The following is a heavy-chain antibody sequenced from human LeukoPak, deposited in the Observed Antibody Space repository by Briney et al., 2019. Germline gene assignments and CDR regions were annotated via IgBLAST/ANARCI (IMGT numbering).Heavy chain of an antibody. CDR3: AKGSWELLFHTGRPQSFDY. CDR2: ISYDGSNK. Sequence: GSLRLSCAASGFTFSSYGMHWVRQAPGKGLEWVAVISYDGSNKYYADSVKGRFTISRDNSKNTLYLQMNSLRAEDTAVYYCAKGSWELLFHTGRPQSFDYWGQGTLVTVSS. D-gene: IGHD1-26*01. V-gene: IGHV3-30*18. J-gene: IGHJ4*02. CDR1: GFTFSSYG.